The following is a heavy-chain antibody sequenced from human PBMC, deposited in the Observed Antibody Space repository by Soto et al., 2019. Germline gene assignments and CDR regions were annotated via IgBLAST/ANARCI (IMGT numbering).Heavy chain of an antibody. CDR1: GYRFTSSW. CDR2: IYPGDSDT. CDR3: ARLPGIVAPGTVFLDN. D-gene: IGHD1-1*01. V-gene: IGHV5-51*01. J-gene: IGHJ3*02. Sequence: GESLKTSCKASGYRFTSSWIGWVRQMPGKGLEWMGIIYPGDSDTRYRPSFQGQVTISADKSSSTAYLQWNSLQASDTAMYYCARLPGIVAPGTVFLDNWGHGTMVTVSS.